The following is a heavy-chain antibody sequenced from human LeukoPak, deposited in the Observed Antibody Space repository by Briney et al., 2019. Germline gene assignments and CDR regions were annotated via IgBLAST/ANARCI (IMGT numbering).Heavy chain of an antibody. CDR2: IYYSGST. Sequence: SETLSLTWTVSGGSISSSSYYWGWIRQPPGKGLEWIGSIYYSGSTYYNPSLKSRVTISVDTSKNQFSLKLSSVTAADTAVYYCARPEVVMALRGAFDIWGQGTMVTVSS. D-gene: IGHD3-22*01. CDR3: ARPEVVMALRGAFDI. CDR1: GGSISSSSYY. V-gene: IGHV4-39*01. J-gene: IGHJ3*02.